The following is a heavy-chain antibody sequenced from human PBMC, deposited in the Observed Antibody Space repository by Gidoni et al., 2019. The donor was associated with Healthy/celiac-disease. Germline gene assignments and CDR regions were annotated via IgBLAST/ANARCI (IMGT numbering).Heavy chain of an antibody. Sequence: EVQLLESGGGLVQPGGSLRLSCAASGFTFRSYAMSWVRQAPGKGLGWVSAISGSGGSTYYADSVKGRFTISRDNSKNTLYLQMNSLRAEETAVYYCAKDVIDCSSTSCLFDYWGQGTLVTVSS. CDR2: ISGSGGST. D-gene: IGHD2-2*01. CDR3: AKDVIDCSSTSCLFDY. CDR1: GFTFRSYA. V-gene: IGHV3-23*01. J-gene: IGHJ4*02.